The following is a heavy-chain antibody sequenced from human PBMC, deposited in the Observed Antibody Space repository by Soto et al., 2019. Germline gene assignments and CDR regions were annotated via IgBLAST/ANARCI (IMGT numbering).Heavy chain of an antibody. CDR1: GFTFSSYS. J-gene: IGHJ3*02. Sequence: PGGSLRLSCAASGFTFSSYSMNWVRQAPGKGLEWVSSISSSSSYIYYADSVKGRFTISRDSAKNSLYLQMNSLRAEDTAVYYCAIPPVTFEVGAFDIWGQGTMVTVSS. D-gene: IGHD4-4*01. CDR2: ISSSSSYI. CDR3: AIPPVTFEVGAFDI. V-gene: IGHV3-21*01.